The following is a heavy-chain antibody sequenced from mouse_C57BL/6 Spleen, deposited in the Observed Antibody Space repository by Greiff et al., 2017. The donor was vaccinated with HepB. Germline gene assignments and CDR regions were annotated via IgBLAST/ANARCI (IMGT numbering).Heavy chain of an antibody. V-gene: IGHV1-53*01. J-gene: IGHJ4*01. CDR2: INPSNGGT. Sequence: QVQLKQPGTELVKPGASVKLSCKASGYTFTSYWMHWVKQRPGQGLEWIGNINPSNGGTNYNEKFKSKATLTVDKSSSTAYMQLSSLTSEDSAVYYCAREGPTVGAMDYWGQGTSVTVSS. CDR1: GYTFTSYW. D-gene: IGHD1-1*01. CDR3: AREGPTVGAMDY.